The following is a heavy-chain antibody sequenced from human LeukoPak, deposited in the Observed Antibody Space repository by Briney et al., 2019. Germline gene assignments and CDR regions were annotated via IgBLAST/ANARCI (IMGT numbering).Heavy chain of an antibody. D-gene: IGHD3-10*01. CDR1: GGSISSYY. CDR3: AGRVGELLSLYYYYYMDV. V-gene: IGHV4-59*01. J-gene: IGHJ6*03. CDR2: ISYPGST. Sequence: SETLSLTCTVSGGSISSYYWSWIRQPPGKGLDWIGYISYPGSTNYNPSLNSRVTISIDTSKNQFSLKLSSVTAADTAVYYCAGRVGELLSLYYYYYMDVWGKGTTVTISS.